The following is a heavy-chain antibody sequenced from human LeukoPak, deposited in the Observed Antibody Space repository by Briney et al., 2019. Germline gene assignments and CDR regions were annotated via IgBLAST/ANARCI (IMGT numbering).Heavy chain of an antibody. CDR3: AKELYNYGDYGAEGLDV. Sequence: GGSLRLSCAASGFTFSSYATHWVRQAPGKGLEWVAVISYDGSNKYYADSVKGRFTISRDNSKITVYLQMSNLKAEDTAVYYCAKELYNYGDYGAEGLDVGGQGTTVTV. CDR1: GFTFSSYA. D-gene: IGHD4-17*01. J-gene: IGHJ6*02. CDR2: ISYDGSNK. V-gene: IGHV3-30*04.